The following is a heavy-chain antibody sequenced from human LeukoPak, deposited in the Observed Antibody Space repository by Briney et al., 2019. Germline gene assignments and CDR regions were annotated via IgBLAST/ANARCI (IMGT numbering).Heavy chain of an antibody. J-gene: IGHJ4*02. D-gene: IGHD3-10*01. CDR2: IYHSGST. Sequence: SETLSLTCAVSGYSISSGYYWGWIRPPPGKGLEWIGSIYHSGSTYYNPSLKRRVTISVDTSKNQFSLKLSSVTAADTAVYYCARRSGFGELSVDYWGQGTLVTVSS. CDR3: ARRSGFGELSVDY. CDR1: GYSISSGYY. V-gene: IGHV4-38-2*01.